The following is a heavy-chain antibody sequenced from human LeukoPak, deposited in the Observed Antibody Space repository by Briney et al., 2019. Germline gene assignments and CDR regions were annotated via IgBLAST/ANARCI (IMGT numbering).Heavy chain of an antibody. V-gene: IGHV3-7*01. CDR2: IKEDGSED. Sequence: PGGSLRLSCAASRFTFSRAWMSWVRQAPGKGLEWVANIKEDGSEDYYADSVKGRFAISKDNAKNSLYLQMNNLRAEDTAMYYCARDADGYEDWGQGTLVIVSS. CDR1: RFTFSRAW. J-gene: IGHJ4*02. D-gene: IGHD5-24*01. CDR3: ARDADGYED.